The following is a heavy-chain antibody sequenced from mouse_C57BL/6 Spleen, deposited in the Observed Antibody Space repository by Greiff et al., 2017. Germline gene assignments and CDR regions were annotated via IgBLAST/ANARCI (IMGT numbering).Heavy chain of an antibody. Sequence: EVKVVESGGGLVKPGGSLKLSCAASGFTFSSYAMSWVRQTPEKRLAWVATISDGGSYTYYPDNVKGRFTISRDNAKNNLYLQMSHLKSEDTAMYYCARDGNWDWYFDVWGTGTTVTVSS. V-gene: IGHV5-4*01. CDR2: ISDGGSYT. J-gene: IGHJ1*03. CDR1: GFTFSSYA. CDR3: ARDGNWDWYFDV. D-gene: IGHD4-1*01.